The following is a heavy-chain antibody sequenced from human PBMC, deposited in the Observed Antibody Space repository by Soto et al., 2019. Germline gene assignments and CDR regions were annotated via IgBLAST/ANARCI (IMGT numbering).Heavy chain of an antibody. D-gene: IGHD2-21*01. J-gene: IGHJ4*02. CDR1: GGSISSGGDY. CDR3: ARGGDYYFDY. Sequence: SETLSLTCTVSGGSISSGGDYWGWIRQHPGKGLEWMGYIYYSGSTYYNPSLKSRVIISVDTSKNQFSLKLSSMTAAGTAVYYCARGGDYYFDYWGQGTLVTVSS. CDR2: IYYSGST. V-gene: IGHV4-31*03.